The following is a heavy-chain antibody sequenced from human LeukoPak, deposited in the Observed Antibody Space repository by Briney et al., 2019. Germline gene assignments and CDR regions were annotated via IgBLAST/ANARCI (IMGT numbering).Heavy chain of an antibody. J-gene: IGHJ3*02. Sequence: GGSLRLSCAASGFTFSSYAMSWVRQAPGKGLEWVSAISGSGGSTYYADSVKGRFTISRDNAKNSLYLQMNSLRAEDTAVYYCAREILRGSDAFDIWGQGTMVTVSS. CDR2: ISGSGGST. D-gene: IGHD3-16*01. CDR1: GFTFSSYA. V-gene: IGHV3-23*01. CDR3: AREILRGSDAFDI.